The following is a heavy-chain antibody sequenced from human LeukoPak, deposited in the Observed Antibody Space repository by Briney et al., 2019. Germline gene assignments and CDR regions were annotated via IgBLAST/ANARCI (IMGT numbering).Heavy chain of an antibody. D-gene: IGHD3-22*01. CDR2: INPNSGGT. Sequence: ASVKVSCKASGYTFTGYYMHWVRQAPGQGLEWMGWINPNSGGTNYAQKFQGRVTMTRGTSISTAYMELSRLRSDDTAVYYCARDLVTMIATFDIWGQGTMVTVSS. CDR3: ARDLVTMIATFDI. V-gene: IGHV1-2*02. CDR1: GYTFTGYY. J-gene: IGHJ3*02.